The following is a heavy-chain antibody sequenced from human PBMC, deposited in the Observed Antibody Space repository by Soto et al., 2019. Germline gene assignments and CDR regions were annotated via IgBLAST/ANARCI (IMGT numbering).Heavy chain of an antibody. V-gene: IGHV4-39*01. D-gene: IGHD2-15*01. CDR1: GGSISSKSYS. J-gene: IGHJ6*02. Sequence: SETLSLTCSVSGGSISSKSYSWGWIRQPPGKGLEWIGTFYYTENTYYNPSLKSRVTISVDTSKNQFSLKLGSVTAADTAVYYCAKLAGYCSGNGCHGHYAMDVSGQGTTVTVSS. CDR2: FYYTENT. CDR3: AKLAGYCSGNGCHGHYAMDV.